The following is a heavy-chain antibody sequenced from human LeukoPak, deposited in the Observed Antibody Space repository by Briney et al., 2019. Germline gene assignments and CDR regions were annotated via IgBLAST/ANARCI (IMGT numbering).Heavy chain of an antibody. D-gene: IGHD6-13*01. CDR1: GFTFSSYA. CDR3: ARDYSSRGGSCDY. V-gene: IGHV3-21*01. CDR2: ISSSSSYI. J-gene: IGHJ4*02. Sequence: GGSLRLSCAASGFTFSSYAMSWVRQAPGKGLEWVSSISSSSSYIYYADSVKGRFTISRDNAKNSLYLQMNSLRAEDTAVYYCARDYSSRGGSCDYWGQGTLVTVSS.